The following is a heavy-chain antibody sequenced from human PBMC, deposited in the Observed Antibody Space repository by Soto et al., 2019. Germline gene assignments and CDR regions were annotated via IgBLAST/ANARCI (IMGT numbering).Heavy chain of an antibody. D-gene: IGHD4-4*01. CDR2: IHYSGST. CDR3: ARAEDYKSSYFDP. CDR1: GGSVSSASYY. V-gene: IGHV4-61*01. J-gene: IGHJ5*02. Sequence: SETLSLTCTVSGGSVSSASYYWSWIRQPPGKGLEWIGYIHYSGSTNYNPSLKSRVTISVDTSKNQFSLKLNSVTAADTAVYYCARAEDYKSSYFDPWGQGTLVTVSS.